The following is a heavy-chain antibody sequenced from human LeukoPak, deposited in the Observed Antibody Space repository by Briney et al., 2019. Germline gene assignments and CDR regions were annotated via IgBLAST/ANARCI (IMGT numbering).Heavy chain of an antibody. Sequence: GGSLRLSCAASGFTFSGYWMHWVRQAPGKGLAWVSVIRSDGSITTYADSVKGRFTISRDTAKNTLYLQMNSLRAEDTAIYFCAKESSDWSWDWGQGALVTVSP. D-gene: IGHD6-13*01. CDR3: AKESSDWSWD. V-gene: IGHV3-74*01. J-gene: IGHJ4*02. CDR2: IRSDGSIT. CDR1: GFTFSGYW.